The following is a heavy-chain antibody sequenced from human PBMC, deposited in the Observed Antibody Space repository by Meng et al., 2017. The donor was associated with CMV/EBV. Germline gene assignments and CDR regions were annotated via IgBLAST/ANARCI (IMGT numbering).Heavy chain of an antibody. CDR3: ARGVVVPAAISVRVISVLGYYYYGMDV. CDR1: GFTFSSYW. J-gene: IGHJ6*02. D-gene: IGHD2-2*01. Sequence: GESLKISCAASGFTFSSYWMHWVRQAPGKGLVWVSRINSDGSSTSYADSVKGRFTISRDNAKNTLYLQMNSLRAEDTAVYYCARGVVVPAAISVRVISVLGYYYYGMDVWGQGTTVTVSS. CDR2: INSDGSST. V-gene: IGHV3-74*01.